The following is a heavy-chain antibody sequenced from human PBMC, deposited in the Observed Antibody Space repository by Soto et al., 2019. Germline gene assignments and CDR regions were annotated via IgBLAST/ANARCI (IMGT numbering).Heavy chain of an antibody. CDR1: GGSISSGGYY. D-gene: IGHD3-10*01. CDR3: ARLTSGPVYFDY. Sequence: QVQLQESGPGLVKPSQTLSLTCTVSGGSISSGGYYWSWIRQHPGKGLEWIGYIYYSGSTYYNPSLKSRVTISVDTSKNQFSLKLSSVTAADTAVYSCARLTSGPVYFDYWGQGTLVTVSS. CDR2: IYYSGST. V-gene: IGHV4-31*03. J-gene: IGHJ4*02.